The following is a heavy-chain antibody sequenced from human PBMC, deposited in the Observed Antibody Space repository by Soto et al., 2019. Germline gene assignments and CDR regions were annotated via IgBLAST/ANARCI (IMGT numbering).Heavy chain of an antibody. V-gene: IGHV4-59*01. CDR2: TYYSGST. CDR3: AKQESDWNEHFDY. J-gene: IGHJ4*02. D-gene: IGHD1-1*01. Sequence: SSETLSLTCTVSGGSISNYYWTWIRQPPGKGLEWIGYTYYSGSTNYNPSLKSRVTISVDTSKNAVYLQMNSLRAEDTAVFYCAKQESDWNEHFDYWGQGTLVTVSS. CDR1: GGSISNYY.